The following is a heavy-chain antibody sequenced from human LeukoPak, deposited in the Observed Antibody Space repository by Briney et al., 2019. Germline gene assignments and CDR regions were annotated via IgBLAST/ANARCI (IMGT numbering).Heavy chain of an antibody. J-gene: IGHJ4*02. V-gene: IGHV3-64*01. CDR1: GFTFSSYA. Sequence: PGGSLRLSCAASGFTFSSYAMHWVRQAPGKGLEYVSAISSNGGSTDYANSVKGRFTISRDNSKNTLYLQMGSLRAEDMAVYYCARESEYATATVDYWGQGTLVTVSS. CDR3: ARESEYATATVDY. D-gene: IGHD4-17*01. CDR2: ISSNGGST.